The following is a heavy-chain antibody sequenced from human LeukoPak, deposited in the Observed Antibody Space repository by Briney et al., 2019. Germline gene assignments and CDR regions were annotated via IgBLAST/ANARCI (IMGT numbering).Heavy chain of an antibody. CDR3: AKDRRCSGGSCYIYDY. D-gene: IGHD2-15*01. V-gene: IGHV3-74*01. CDR1: GFTFSSYW. CDR2: INSDGSST. J-gene: IGHJ4*02. Sequence: GGTLRLSCAASGFTFSSYWMHWVRQAPGKGLVWVSRINSDGSSTSYADSVKGRFTISRDNSKNTLYLQMNSLRAEDTAVYYCAKDRRCSGGSCYIYDYWGQGTLVTVSS.